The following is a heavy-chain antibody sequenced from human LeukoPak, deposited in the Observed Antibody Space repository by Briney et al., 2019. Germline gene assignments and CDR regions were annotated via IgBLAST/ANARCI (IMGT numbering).Heavy chain of an antibody. V-gene: IGHV4-59*12. Sequence: SETLSLTCTVSGGSISSYYWSWIRQPPGKGLEWIGYIYYSGSTNYNPSLKSRVTISVDTSKNQFSLKLSSVTAADTAVYYCARSYSSGWSDLDYWGQGTLVTVTS. CDR3: ARSYSSGWSDLDY. CDR1: GGSISSYY. CDR2: IYYSGST. J-gene: IGHJ4*02. D-gene: IGHD6-19*01.